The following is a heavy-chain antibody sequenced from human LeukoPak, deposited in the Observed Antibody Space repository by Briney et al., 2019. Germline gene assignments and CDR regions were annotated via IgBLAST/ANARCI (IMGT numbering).Heavy chain of an antibody. D-gene: IGHD1-26*01. J-gene: IGHJ4*02. Sequence: GGSLRLSCAASGFTFSSYGMHWVRQAPGKGLEWVAVISYDGSNKYYADSVKGRFTISRDNSKNTLYLQMNSLRAEDTAVYYCGKGLVGATTPGIDYWGQGTLVTVSS. V-gene: IGHV3-30*18. CDR3: GKGLVGATTPGIDY. CDR2: ISYDGSNK. CDR1: GFTFSSYG.